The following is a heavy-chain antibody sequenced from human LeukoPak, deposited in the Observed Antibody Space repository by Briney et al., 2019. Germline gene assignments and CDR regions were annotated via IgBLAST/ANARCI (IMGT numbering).Heavy chain of an antibody. CDR3: AKGTWDSAMVTLLDY. D-gene: IGHD5-18*01. CDR1: GFTFSSYG. V-gene: IGHV3-30*18. CDR2: ISYDGSNK. J-gene: IGHJ4*02. Sequence: GSLRLSCAASGFTFSSYGMHWVRQAPGKGLEWVAVISYDGSNKYYADSVKGRFTISRDNSKNTLYLQMNSLRAEDTAVYYCAKGTWDSAMVTLLDYWGQGTLVTVSS.